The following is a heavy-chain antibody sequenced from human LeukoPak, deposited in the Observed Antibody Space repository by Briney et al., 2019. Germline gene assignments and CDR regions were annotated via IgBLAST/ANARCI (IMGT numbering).Heavy chain of an antibody. CDR3: ARVKASSTSWTFDQ. CDR2: IYSSGST. Sequence: SETLSLTCRASGFTTNSYSRSWVRQSAGKGLEWIGRIYSSGSTIYYPSLKLRLTTTIDTSNNQFSLTLKSVTATDTAVYYCARVKASSTSWTFDQWGQGALVTVSS. V-gene: IGHV4-4*07. D-gene: IGHD2-2*01. J-gene: IGHJ4*02. CDR1: GFTTNSYS.